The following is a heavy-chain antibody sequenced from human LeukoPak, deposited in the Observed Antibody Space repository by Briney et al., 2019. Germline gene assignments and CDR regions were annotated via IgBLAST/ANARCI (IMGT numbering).Heavy chain of an antibody. CDR3: AQGWLWFGELLSPSYYYGMDV. V-gene: IGHV3-30*18. Sequence: GGSLRLSCAASGFTFSSYGMHWVRQAPGKGLEWVAAISYDGSNKYYADSVKGRFTISRDNSKNTLYLQMNSLRAEDTAVYYCAQGWLWFGELLSPSYYYGMDVWGKGTTVTVSS. CDR1: GFTFSSYG. CDR2: ISYDGSNK. J-gene: IGHJ6*04. D-gene: IGHD3-10*01.